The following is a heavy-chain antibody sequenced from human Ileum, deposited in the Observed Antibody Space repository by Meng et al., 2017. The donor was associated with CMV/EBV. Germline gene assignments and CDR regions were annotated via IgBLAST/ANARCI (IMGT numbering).Heavy chain of an antibody. D-gene: IGHD6-19*01. J-gene: IGHJ4*02. V-gene: IGHV2-5*02. CDR2: IYWDDTK. CDR3: ANRRGSGWYETYFDS. CDR1: GFSLSTNGVG. Sequence: QNTLKESGPNLLKPTQNLTLTCTVSGFSLSTNGVGVGWIRQPPGKALEWLALIYWDDTKRYSPSLKSRLTISKDTSKNQVVLTMTNTDTVDTATYYCANRRGSGWYETYFDSWGQGTLVTVSS.